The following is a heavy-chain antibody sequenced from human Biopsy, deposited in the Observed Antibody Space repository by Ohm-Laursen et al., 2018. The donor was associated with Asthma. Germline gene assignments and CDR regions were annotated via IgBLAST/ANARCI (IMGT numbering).Heavy chain of an antibody. J-gene: IGHJ4*02. CDR3: ARGDSSSWSHYYFDY. CDR2: IYSGGTS. Sequence: SLRLSCAASGFAVSRDNMFWVRQAPGKGLEWVSVIYSGGTSHTADSVRGRFTISRDFSKNTLYLQMHSLRVEDTAVYYCARGDSSSWSHYYFDYWGQGTLVTVSS. D-gene: IGHD6-13*01. CDR1: GFAVSRDN. V-gene: IGHV3-53*01.